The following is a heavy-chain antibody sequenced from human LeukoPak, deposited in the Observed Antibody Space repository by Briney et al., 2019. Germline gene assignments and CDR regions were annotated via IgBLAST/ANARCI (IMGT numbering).Heavy chain of an antibody. CDR2: IIPIFGTA. V-gene: IGHV1-69*01. CDR3: ASTPRARLSGGSSRGPNAFDI. CDR1: GGTFSSYA. J-gene: IGHJ3*02. Sequence: ASVKVSCKASGGTFSSYAISWVRQAPGQGLEWMGGIIPIFGTANYAQKFQGRVMITADESTSTAYMELSSLRSEDTAVYYCASTPRARLSGGSSRGPNAFDIWGQGTMVTVSS. D-gene: IGHD2-2*01.